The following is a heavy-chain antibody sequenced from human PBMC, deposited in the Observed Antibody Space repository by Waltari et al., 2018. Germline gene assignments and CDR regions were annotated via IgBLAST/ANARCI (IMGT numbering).Heavy chain of an antibody. CDR1: DFTLRSYG. D-gene: IGHD6-6*01. Sequence: QVQLVESGGGVVQPGRSLRLSCAASDFTLRSYGMHGVRQAPGKGLKWVAVISYDGSNKYYADSVKGRFTITRDNSKNTLYLEMNSVKTEDMAVYYCAKDGSRSSYYFDYWGQGTLVTVSS. CDR2: ISYDGSNK. V-gene: IGHV3-30*18. CDR3: AKDGSRSSYYFDY. J-gene: IGHJ4*02.